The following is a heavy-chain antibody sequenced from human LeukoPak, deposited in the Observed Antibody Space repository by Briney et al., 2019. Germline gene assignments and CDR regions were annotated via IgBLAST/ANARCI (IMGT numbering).Heavy chain of an antibody. J-gene: IGHJ6*02. CDR2: ISSSSSYI. D-gene: IGHD3-10*01. CDR1: GFTFSSYS. V-gene: IGHV3-21*01. Sequence: GGSLRLSCAAYGFTFSSYSMNWVRQAPGKGLEWVSSISSSSSYIYYADSVKGRFTISRDNAKNSLYLQMNSLRAEDTAVYYCARGRGSYGMDVWGQGTTVTVSS. CDR3: ARGRGSYGMDV.